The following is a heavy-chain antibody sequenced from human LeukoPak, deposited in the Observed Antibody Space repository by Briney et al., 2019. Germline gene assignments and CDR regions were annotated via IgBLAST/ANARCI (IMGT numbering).Heavy chain of an antibody. CDR2: ISSSGSYI. CDR1: GFTFSDYY. V-gene: IGHV3-11*04. CDR3: ASRNQYCGGDCFWAFDI. J-gene: IGHJ3*02. D-gene: IGHD2-21*02. Sequence: GGSLRLSCAASGFTFSDYYMTWIRQAPGKGLEWVSSISSSGSYIYYADSVKGRFTISRDNAKNSLYLQMNSLRAEDTAVYYCASRNQYCGGDCFWAFDIWGQGTMVTVSS.